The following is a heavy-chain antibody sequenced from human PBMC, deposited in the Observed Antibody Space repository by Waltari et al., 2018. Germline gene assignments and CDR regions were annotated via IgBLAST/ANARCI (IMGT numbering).Heavy chain of an antibody. V-gene: IGHV3-20*04. J-gene: IGHJ6*02. Sequence: EELLVESGGSFVRRGGSLRLSGSASGSTFTQCNINWVRQAPGKGLEWVAHVDWDGSTTTHAESVKGRFIISRDNSKSSVYLHMTNLRPEDTASYYCARDGPYYYYGPDVWGQGTTVTVSS. CDR2: VDWDGSTT. CDR3: ARDGPYYYYGPDV. CDR1: GSTFTQCN.